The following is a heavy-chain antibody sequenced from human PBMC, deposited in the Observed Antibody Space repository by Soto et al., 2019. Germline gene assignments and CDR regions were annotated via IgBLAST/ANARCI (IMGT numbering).Heavy chain of an antibody. D-gene: IGHD2-15*01. CDR3: ARSRGCSGGSCYSRVRWFDP. V-gene: IGHV1-8*01. J-gene: IGHJ5*02. CDR1: GYTFTSYD. CDR2: MNTNRGNT. Sequence: QVQLVQSGAEVKKPGASVKVSCKASGYTFTSYDINWVRQATGQGLEWMGWMNTNRGNTGYAQKFQGRVTMTRNTSISTAYMELSSLRSEDTAVYYCARSRGCSGGSCYSRVRWFDPWGQGTLVTVSS.